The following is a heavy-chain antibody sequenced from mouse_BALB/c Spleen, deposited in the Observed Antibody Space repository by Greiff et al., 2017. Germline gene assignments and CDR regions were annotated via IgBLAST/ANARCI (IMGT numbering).Heavy chain of an antibody. J-gene: IGHJ4*01. CDR1: GFSLTSYG. Sequence: VQRVESGPGLVQPSQSLSITCTVSGFSLTSYGVHWVRQSPGKGLEWLGVIWSGGSTDYNAAFISRLSISKDNSKSQVFFKMNSLQANDTAIYYCARKNYYGSSYVMDYWGQGTSVTVSS. D-gene: IGHD1-1*01. CDR2: IWSGGST. CDR3: ARKNYYGSSYVMDY. V-gene: IGHV2-2*02.